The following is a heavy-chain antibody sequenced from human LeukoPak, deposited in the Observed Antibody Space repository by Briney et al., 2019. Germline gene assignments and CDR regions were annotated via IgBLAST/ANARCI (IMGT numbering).Heavy chain of an antibody. CDR2: ATNDGVTK. V-gene: IGHV3-33*01. Sequence: GRSLRLSCAASGLTFSTYGMHWVRQAPGRGLEWVAVATNDGVTKNYADSVKGRFTISRDNSKNTLYMQMNSLRVEDTAVYYCATGSGYFYGHWGQGTLVTVSS. J-gene: IGHJ4*02. CDR3: ATGSGYFYGH. D-gene: IGHD3-22*01. CDR1: GLTFSTYG.